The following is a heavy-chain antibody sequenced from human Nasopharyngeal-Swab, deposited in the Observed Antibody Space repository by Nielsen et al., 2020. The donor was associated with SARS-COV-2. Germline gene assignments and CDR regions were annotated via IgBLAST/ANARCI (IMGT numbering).Heavy chain of an antibody. CDR1: GFTFRDYY. CDR2: ISSSGSTI. J-gene: IGHJ6*02. CDR3: ARGEWLRFLEWFHYGMDV. D-gene: IGHD3-3*01. V-gene: IGHV3-11*04. Sequence: LKISCAASGFTFRDYYMSWIRQAPGKGLEWVSYISSSGSTIYYADSVKGRFTISRDNAKNSLYQQMNSLRAEDTAVYYCARGEWLRFLEWFHYGMDVWGQGTTVTVSS.